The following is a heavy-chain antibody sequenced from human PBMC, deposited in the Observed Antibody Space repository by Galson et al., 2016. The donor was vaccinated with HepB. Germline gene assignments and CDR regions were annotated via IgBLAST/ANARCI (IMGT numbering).Heavy chain of an antibody. CDR2: IYPGDFDT. CDR3: ARSLTGSYDFWGTLYNYYAMDV. D-gene: IGHD3-3*01. J-gene: IGHJ6*02. Sequence: QSGAEVKTSGESLKISCRGSGYTFDSYWIGWVRQMPGKGLEWMGIIYPGDFDTRYSPSFQGQVTISVDKSISTAYLQWSSLTASDTAMYYCARSLTGSYDFWGTLYNYYAMDVWGQGTTVLVS. V-gene: IGHV5-51*01. CDR1: GYTFDSYW.